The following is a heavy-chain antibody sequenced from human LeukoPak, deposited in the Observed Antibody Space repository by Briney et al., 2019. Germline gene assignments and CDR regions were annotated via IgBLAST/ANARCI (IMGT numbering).Heavy chain of an antibody. J-gene: IGHJ2*01. CDR1: GGSISSYY. D-gene: IGHD5-12*01. Sequence: SETLSLTCNVSGGSISSYYWSWIRQPPGKGLEWIGYISYSGSTYYTPSLKNRVTISVATSKNQFSLRLSSVTAVDTAVYYCARGGGGYSWYFDLWGRGTLVTVSS. V-gene: IGHV4-59*12. CDR3: ARGGGGYSWYFDL. CDR2: ISYSGST.